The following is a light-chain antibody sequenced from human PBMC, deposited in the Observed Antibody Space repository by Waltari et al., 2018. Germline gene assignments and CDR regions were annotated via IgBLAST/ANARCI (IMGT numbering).Light chain of an antibody. CDR3: VLSMGSGIWV. CDR1: SGSVATTHS. Sequence: QTVVTHEPSLSVSPAGPVILDCGFISGSVATTHSPSWYPQGPGQAPRTLIFDTNTRSSGVPDRFSGSILDNKAALTITGAKADDESDYYCVLSMGSGIWVFGGGTKLTVL. CDR2: DTN. V-gene: IGLV8-61*01. J-gene: IGLJ3*02.